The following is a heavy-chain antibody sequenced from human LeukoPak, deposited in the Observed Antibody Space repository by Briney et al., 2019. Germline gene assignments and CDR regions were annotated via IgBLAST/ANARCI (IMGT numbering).Heavy chain of an antibody. J-gene: IGHJ4*02. D-gene: IGHD3-10*01. Sequence: SETLSLTCAVYGGSFTAYYWSWSRQPPGKGLEWIGSIYYSGSTYYNPSLKSRVTISVDTSKNQFSLKLSSVTAADTAVYYCGRRVSRGVFDFWGQGTLVTVSS. CDR3: GRRVSRGVFDF. CDR2: IYYSGST. CDR1: GGSFTAYY. V-gene: IGHV4-34*01.